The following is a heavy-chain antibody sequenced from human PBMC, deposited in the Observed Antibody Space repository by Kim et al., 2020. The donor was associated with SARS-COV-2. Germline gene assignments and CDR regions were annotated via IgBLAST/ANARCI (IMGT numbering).Heavy chain of an antibody. J-gene: IGHJ6*02. CDR3: ARFPTTWSDRSGMDV. CDR2: IDPSDSYT. Sequence: GESLKISCKGSGYSFTSYWISWVRQMPGKGLEWMGRIDPSDSYTNYSPSFQGHVTISADKSISTAYLQWSSLKASDTAMYYCARFPTTWSDRSGMDVWGQGTTVTVSS. CDR1: GYSFTSYW. D-gene: IGHD4-17*01. V-gene: IGHV5-10-1*01.